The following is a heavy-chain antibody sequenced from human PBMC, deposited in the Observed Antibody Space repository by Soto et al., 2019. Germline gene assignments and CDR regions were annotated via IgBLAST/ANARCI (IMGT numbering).Heavy chain of an antibody. D-gene: IGHD6-19*01. V-gene: IGHV3-48*02. CDR1: GFSFNIHS. CDR2: ISTSSSAV. CDR3: AREEPPWLVPKGMDV. J-gene: IGHJ6*02. Sequence: GGSLRLSCAASGFSFNIHSMNWVRQAPGKGLEWVSFISTSSSAVYYADSVKGRFTISRDNAKNSLYLQMNSLRDEDTAVYYWAREEPPWLVPKGMDVWGQGTTVTVSS.